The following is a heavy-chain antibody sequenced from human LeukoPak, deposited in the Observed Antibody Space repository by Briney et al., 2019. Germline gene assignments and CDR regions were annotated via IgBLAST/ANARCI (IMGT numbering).Heavy chain of an antibody. CDR3: ARGANQYDV. J-gene: IGHJ6*04. CDR1: GFTFDDYA. Sequence: GGSLRLSCAVSGFTFDDYAMHWVRQAPGKGLEWVAVISYDGSNKYYADSVKGRFTISRDNSKNTLYLQMNSLRSEDTAVYYCARGANQYDVWGKGTTVTVSS. CDR2: ISYDGSNK. D-gene: IGHD1-14*01. V-gene: IGHV3-30*03.